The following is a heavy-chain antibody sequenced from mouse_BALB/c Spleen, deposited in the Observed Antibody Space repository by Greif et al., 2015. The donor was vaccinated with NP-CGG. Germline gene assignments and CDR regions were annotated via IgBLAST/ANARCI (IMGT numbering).Heavy chain of an antibody. V-gene: IGHV1S56*01. CDR3: ALLMITESAMDY. Sequence: QVTLKECGPELVKPGASVRISCKASGYTFTSYYIHWVKQRPGQGLEWIGWIYPGNVNTKYNEKFKGKATLTADKSSSTAYMQLSSLTSEDSAVYFCALLMITESAMDYWGQGTSVTVSS. J-gene: IGHJ4*01. CDR2: IYPGNVNT. CDR1: GYTFTSYY. D-gene: IGHD2-4*01.